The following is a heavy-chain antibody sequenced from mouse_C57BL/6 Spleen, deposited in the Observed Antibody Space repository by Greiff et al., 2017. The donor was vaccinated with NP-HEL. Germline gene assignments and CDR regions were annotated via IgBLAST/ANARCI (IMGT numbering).Heavy chain of an antibody. CDR1: GYTFTSYW. Sequence: QVQLQQSGAELVKPGASVKLSCKASGYTFTSYWMHWVKQRPGQGLEWIGMIHPNSGSTNYNEKFKSKATLTVDKSSSTAYMQLSSLTSEDSAVYYCARDDYDSYYAMGDWGQGTSVTVSS. V-gene: IGHV1-64*01. CDR3: ARDDYDSYYAMGD. J-gene: IGHJ4*01. D-gene: IGHD2-4*01. CDR2: IHPNSGST.